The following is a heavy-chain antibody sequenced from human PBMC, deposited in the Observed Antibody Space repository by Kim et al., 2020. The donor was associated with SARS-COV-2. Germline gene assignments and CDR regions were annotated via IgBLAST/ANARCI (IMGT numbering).Heavy chain of an antibody. CDR1: GFTFSSYA. V-gene: IGHV3-30-3*01. Sequence: GGSLRLSCAASGFTFSSYAMHWVRQAPGKGLEWVAVISYDGSNKYYADSVKGRFTISRDNSKNTLYLQMNSLRAEDTAVYYCARENSIFGSYGMDVWGQGTTVTVSS. CDR2: ISYDGSNK. CDR3: ARENSIFGSYGMDV. J-gene: IGHJ6*02. D-gene: IGHD3-3*01.